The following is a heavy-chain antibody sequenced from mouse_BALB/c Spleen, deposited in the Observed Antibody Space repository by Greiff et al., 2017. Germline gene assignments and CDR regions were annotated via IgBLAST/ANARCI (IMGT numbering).Heavy chain of an antibody. CDR3: ARPNYYGSSYEGYFDY. V-gene: IGHV7-3*02. J-gene: IGHJ2*01. D-gene: IGHD1-1*01. CDR2: IRNKANGYTT. CDR1: GFTFTDYY. Sequence: EVQRVESGGGLVQPGGSLRLSCATSGFTFTDYYMSWVRQPPGKALEWLGFIRNKANGYTTEYSASVKGRFTISRDNSQSILYLQMNTLRAEDSATYYCARPNYYGSSYEGYFDYWGQGTTLTVSS.